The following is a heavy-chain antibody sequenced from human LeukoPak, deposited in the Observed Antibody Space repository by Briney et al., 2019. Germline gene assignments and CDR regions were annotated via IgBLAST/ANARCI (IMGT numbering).Heavy chain of an antibody. Sequence: SETLSLTCTVSGGSINNYYWSWIRQPAGKGLEWIGRVFSTGTTNYNPSLKSRVTMSIDTSKNQFSLSLTSVTAADTAVYYCARGGNLNWFDPWGQGTLVTVSS. CDR1: GGSINNYY. J-gene: IGHJ5*02. CDR3: ARGGNLNWFDP. V-gene: IGHV4-4*07. CDR2: VFSTGTT.